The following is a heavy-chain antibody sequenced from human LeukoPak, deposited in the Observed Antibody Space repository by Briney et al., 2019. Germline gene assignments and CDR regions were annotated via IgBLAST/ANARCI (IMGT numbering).Heavy chain of an antibody. D-gene: IGHD3-22*01. CDR3: ARNRAGYDSSGYYLKSPFDY. CDR2: ISAYNGNT. J-gene: IGHJ4*02. Sequence: ASVKVSCKASGYTFTSYGISWVRQAPGQGLEWMGWISAYNGNTNYAQKLQGRVTMTTDTSTSTAYMELRSLRSDDTAVYYCARNRAGYDSSGYYLKSPFDYWGQGTLVTVSS. V-gene: IGHV1-18*01. CDR1: GYTFTSYG.